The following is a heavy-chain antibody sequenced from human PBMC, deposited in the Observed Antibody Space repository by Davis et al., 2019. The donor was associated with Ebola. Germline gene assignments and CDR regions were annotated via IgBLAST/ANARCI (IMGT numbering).Heavy chain of an antibody. J-gene: IGHJ5*02. CDR3: AKVHPPTTVTTGWFDP. CDR1: GFIFSSYA. D-gene: IGHD4-17*01. V-gene: IGHV3-23*01. CDR2: ISVRSIT. Sequence: PGGSLRLSCAASGFIFSSYAMSWVRQAPGKGLEWVSSISVRSITYHAGSVKGRFTISRDNSKNTLYLQMNSLRAKDTAVYYCAKVHPPTTVTTGWFDPWGQGTLVTVSS.